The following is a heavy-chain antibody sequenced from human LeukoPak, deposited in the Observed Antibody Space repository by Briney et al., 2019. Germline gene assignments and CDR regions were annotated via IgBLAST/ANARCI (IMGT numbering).Heavy chain of an antibody. J-gene: IGHJ4*02. Sequence: SETLSLTRTVSGGSISSYYWSWIRQPPGKGLEWIGYIYYSGSTYYNPSLKSRVTISVDTSKNQFSLKLSSVTAADTAVYYCARGGSSGYGYFDYWGQGTLVTVSS. CDR2: IYYSGST. CDR1: GGSISSYY. V-gene: IGHV4-59*01. D-gene: IGHD3-22*01. CDR3: ARGGSSGYGYFDY.